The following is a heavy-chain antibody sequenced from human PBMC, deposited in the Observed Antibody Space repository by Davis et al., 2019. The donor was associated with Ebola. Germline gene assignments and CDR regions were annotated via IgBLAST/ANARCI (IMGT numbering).Heavy chain of an antibody. D-gene: IGHD2-15*01. CDR1: GGSISSSSYY. CDR3: ARVNFCIGGSCYSHDH. J-gene: IGHJ5*02. V-gene: IGHV4-39*07. CDR2: IYYSGST. Sequence: SETLSLTCTVSGGSISSSSYYWGWIRQPPGKGLEWIGSIYYSGSTYYNPSLKSRVTISVDTSKNQFSLRLNSVTAADTAVYYCARVNFCIGGSCYSHDHWGQGTLVTVSS.